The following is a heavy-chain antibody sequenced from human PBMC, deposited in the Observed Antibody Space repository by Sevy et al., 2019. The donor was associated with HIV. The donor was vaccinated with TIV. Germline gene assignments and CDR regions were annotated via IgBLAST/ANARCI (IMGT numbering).Heavy chain of an antibody. CDR3: ARHEKAGYTYGHSFDY. V-gene: IGHV1-18*04. CDR1: GYTLTSYG. J-gene: IGHJ4*02. Sequence: ASVKVSCKASGYTLTSYGISWVRQAPGQGLEWMGWISPYNGNTNYAQTLQGRVTMTTDTPTTTAYMELRGLRDDDTAIYYCARHEKAGYTYGHSFDYWGQGTLVTVSS. D-gene: IGHD5-18*01. CDR2: ISPYNGNT.